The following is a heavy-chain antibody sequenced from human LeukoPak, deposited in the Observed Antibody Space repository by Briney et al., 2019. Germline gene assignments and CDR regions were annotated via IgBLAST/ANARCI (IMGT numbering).Heavy chain of an antibody. D-gene: IGHD6-13*01. J-gene: IGHJ4*02. CDR3: ARHSSSWHHFGFDY. Sequence: SETLSLTCTVSGGSISSSSYYWGWIRQPPGKGLEWIGSIYYSGSTYYNPSLKSRVTISVDTSKNQFSLKLSSVTAADTAVYYCARHSSSWHHFGFDYWGQGTLVTVSS. CDR2: IYYSGST. V-gene: IGHV4-39*01. CDR1: GGSISSSSYY.